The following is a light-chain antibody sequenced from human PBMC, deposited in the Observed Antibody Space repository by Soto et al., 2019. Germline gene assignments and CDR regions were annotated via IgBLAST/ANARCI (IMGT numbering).Light chain of an antibody. CDR2: GNS. V-gene: IGLV1-40*01. CDR1: SSDIGASYD. J-gene: IGLJ3*02. CDR3: QAYDKSRSAWV. Sequence: QAVVTQPPSVSGAPGQRVTISCTWSSSDIGASYDVHWYQQLPGTAPQLLIYGNSNRPSGVPDRCSGSKSGTSASLAITGLQADDEAYDYCQAYDKSRSAWVFGGGTKLTVL.